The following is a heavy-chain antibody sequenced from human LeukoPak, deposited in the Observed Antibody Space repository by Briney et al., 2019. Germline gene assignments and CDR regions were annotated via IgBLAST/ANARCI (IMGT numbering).Heavy chain of an antibody. D-gene: IGHD4-17*01. CDR2: ISNGGSYI. J-gene: IGHJ1*01. V-gene: IGHV3-21*01. CDR1: GFTFRTYG. CDR3: ARDASGDEYFQH. Sequence: PGGSLRLSCAASGFTFRTYGMSWVRQAPGKGLEWVSSISNGGSYIYYADSVRGRFTLSRDNAKNSLYLQMNSLRAEDTAVYYCARDASGDEYFQHWGQGTLVTVSS.